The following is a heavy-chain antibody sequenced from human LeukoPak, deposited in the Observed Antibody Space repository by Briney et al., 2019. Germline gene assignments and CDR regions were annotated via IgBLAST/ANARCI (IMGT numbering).Heavy chain of an antibody. D-gene: IGHD6-19*01. CDR3: ARGSSSGWYQAFDY. CDR1: GFTFSSYS. V-gene: IGHV3-21*01. CDR2: ISSSSSYI. Sequence: GGSLRLSCAASGFTFSSYSMNWVRQAPGKGLEWVSSISSSSSYIYYADSVKGRFTISRDNAKNSLYLQMNSLRAEDTAVYYCARGSSSGWYQAFDYWGQGTLVTVSS. J-gene: IGHJ4*02.